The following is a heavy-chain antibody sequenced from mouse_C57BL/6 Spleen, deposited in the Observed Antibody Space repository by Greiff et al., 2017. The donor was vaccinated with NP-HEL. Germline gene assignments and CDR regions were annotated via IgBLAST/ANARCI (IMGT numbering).Heavy chain of an antibody. J-gene: IGHJ1*03. V-gene: IGHV1-69*01. CDR3: ARGSYGSSSWYFDV. CDR1: GYTFTSYW. CDR2: IDPSDSYT. D-gene: IGHD1-1*01. Sequence: QVQLQQPGAELVMPGASVKLSCKASGYTFTSYWMHWVKQRPGQGLEWIGEIDPSDSYTNYNQKFKGKSTLTVDTSSSTAYMQLSSLTSEDSAVYYCARGSYGSSSWYFDVWGTGTTVTVSS.